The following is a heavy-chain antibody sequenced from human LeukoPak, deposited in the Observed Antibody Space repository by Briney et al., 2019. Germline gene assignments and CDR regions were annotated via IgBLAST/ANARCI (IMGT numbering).Heavy chain of an antibody. CDR3: ARFRSSSSGFDY. Sequence: GESLKISCKGSGYSFSIYWIAWVRQMPGKGLEWMGIIYPGDSDTRYSPSFQGQVTISADKSINTAYLQWSSLKASDSAMYYCARFRSSSSGFDYWGQGTLVTVSS. CDR1: GYSFSIYW. CDR2: IYPGDSDT. J-gene: IGHJ4*02. V-gene: IGHV5-51*01. D-gene: IGHD6-6*01.